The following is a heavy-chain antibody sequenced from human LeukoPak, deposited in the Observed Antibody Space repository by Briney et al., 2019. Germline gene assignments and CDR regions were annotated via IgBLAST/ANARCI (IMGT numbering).Heavy chain of an antibody. V-gene: IGHV4-61*02. Sequence: SETLSLTCTVSGGSISSGSYYWSWIRQPAGKGLEWIGRIYTSGSTNYNPSLKSRVTISVDTSKNQFSLKLSSVTAADTAVYYCAGVVVVPAANYGYYYYMDVWGKGTTVTISS. CDR1: GGSISSGSYY. CDR2: IYTSGST. J-gene: IGHJ6*03. CDR3: AGVVVVPAANYGYYYYMDV. D-gene: IGHD2-2*01.